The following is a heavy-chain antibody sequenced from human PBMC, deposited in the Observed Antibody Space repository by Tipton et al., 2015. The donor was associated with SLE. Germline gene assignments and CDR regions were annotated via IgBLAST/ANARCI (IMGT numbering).Heavy chain of an antibody. V-gene: IGHV3-21*01. CDR3: ARGRGRGALDY. D-gene: IGHD2-15*01. J-gene: IGHJ4*02. Sequence: SLRLSCAASGFTFSSYSMNWVRQAPGKGLEWVSSISSSSSYIYYADSVKGRFTISRDNAKSSLYLQMNSLRAEDTAVYYCARGRGRGALDYWGQGTLVTVSS. CDR2: ISSSSSYI. CDR1: GFTFSSYS.